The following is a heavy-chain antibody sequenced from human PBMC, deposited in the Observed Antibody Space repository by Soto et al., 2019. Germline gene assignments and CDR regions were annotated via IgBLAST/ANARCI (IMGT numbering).Heavy chain of an antibody. D-gene: IGHD2-21*01. CDR1: GGSFSGYY. Sequence: QVQLQQWGAGLLKPSETLSLTCAVYGGSFSGYYWSWIRQPPGKGLEWIGEINHSGSTNYNPSLKRLVTISVDTSKNQFSLKLSSVTAADTAVYYCARGRSILWWWRTALFDPWGQGTLVTVSS. CDR3: ARGRSILWWWRTALFDP. CDR2: INHSGST. J-gene: IGHJ5*02. V-gene: IGHV4-34*01.